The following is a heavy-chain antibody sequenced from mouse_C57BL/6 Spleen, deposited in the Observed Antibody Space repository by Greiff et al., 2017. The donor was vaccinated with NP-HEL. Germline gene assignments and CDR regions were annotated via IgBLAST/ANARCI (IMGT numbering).Heavy chain of an antibody. CDR2: INYDGSST. CDR3: ARESDYSNRWYFDV. D-gene: IGHD2-5*01. CDR1: GFTFSDYY. V-gene: IGHV5-16*01. Sequence: EVKLMESEGGLVQPGSSMKLSCTASGFTFSDYYMAWVRQVPEKGLEWVANINYDGSSTYYLDSLKSRFIISRDNAKNILYLQMSSLKSEDTATYYCARESDYSNRWYFDVWGTGTTVTVSS. J-gene: IGHJ1*03.